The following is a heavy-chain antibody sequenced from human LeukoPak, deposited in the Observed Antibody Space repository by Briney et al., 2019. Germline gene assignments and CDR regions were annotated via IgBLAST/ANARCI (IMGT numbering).Heavy chain of an antibody. CDR2: INARGDT. V-gene: IGHV4-34*01. J-gene: IGHJ5*02. CDR3: ARGQVPAARGYNWFDP. D-gene: IGHD2-2*01. Sequence: PSETLSLTCAVYGWSFNDHYWNWIRQPPGKGLEWIGEINARGDTNFNPSLKSRVTISVDTSKNQFSLTLTSMIAADTAVCYCARGQVPAARGYNWFDPWGQGTLVTVSS. CDR1: GWSFNDHY.